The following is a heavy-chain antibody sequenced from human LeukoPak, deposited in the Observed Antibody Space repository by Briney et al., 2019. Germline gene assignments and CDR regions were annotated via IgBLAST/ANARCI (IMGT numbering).Heavy chain of an antibody. Sequence: GGSLRLSCAASGFTFSSYTMNWVRQAPGKGLEWVSCISSSGYSIYYADSVKGRFTISRDNAKNSLYLQMNSLRAEDTAVYYCARDLTDPPYYYHYIDVWGKGTTVTISS. J-gene: IGHJ6*03. CDR1: GFTFSSYT. V-gene: IGHV3-21*01. CDR2: ISSSGYSI. CDR3: ARDLTDPPYYYHYIDV.